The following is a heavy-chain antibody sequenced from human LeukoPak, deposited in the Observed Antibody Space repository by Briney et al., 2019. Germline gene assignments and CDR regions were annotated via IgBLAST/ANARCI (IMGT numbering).Heavy chain of an antibody. CDR1: GFTFTSSA. CDR3: AADSGSYPKTDY. Sequence: ASVNVSCKASGFTFTSSAVQWVRQARGQRLEWIGWIVVGSGNTNYAQKFQERVTITRDMSTSTAYMELSSLRSEDTAVYYCAADSGSYPKTDYWGQGTLVTVSS. D-gene: IGHD1-26*01. V-gene: IGHV1-58*01. CDR2: IVVGSGNT. J-gene: IGHJ4*02.